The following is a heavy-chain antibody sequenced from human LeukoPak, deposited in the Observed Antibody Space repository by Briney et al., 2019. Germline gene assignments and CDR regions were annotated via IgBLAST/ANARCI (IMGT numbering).Heavy chain of an antibody. Sequence: ASVKVSCKASGYTFTSYYMHWVRQAPGQGLEWMGIINPSGGSTSYAQKFQGRVTVTRDMSTSTVYMELSSLRSEDTAVYYCARDRVVATEYFDYWGQGTLVTVSS. J-gene: IGHJ4*02. D-gene: IGHD5-12*01. CDR3: ARDRVVATEYFDY. CDR1: GYTFTSYY. V-gene: IGHV1-46*01. CDR2: INPSGGST.